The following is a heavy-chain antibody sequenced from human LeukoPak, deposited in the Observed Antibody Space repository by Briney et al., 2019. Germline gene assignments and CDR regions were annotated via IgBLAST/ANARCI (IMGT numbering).Heavy chain of an antibody. CDR2: FYYSGST. J-gene: IGHJ4*02. CDR1: GGSISSYF. CDR3: ARHGENSLYRFDY. D-gene: IGHD3-10*01. Sequence: SETLSLTCTVSGGSISSYFWSWIRRPPGKGLEWIGYFYYSGSTSYNPSLKSRGTISVGTSKNQFSLKLRSVTAADTAVYYCARHGENSLYRFDYWGQGTLLTVSS. V-gene: IGHV4-59*08.